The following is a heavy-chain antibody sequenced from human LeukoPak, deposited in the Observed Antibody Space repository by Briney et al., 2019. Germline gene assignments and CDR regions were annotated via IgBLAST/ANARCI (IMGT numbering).Heavy chain of an antibody. CDR2: ISAYNGDT. CDR3: ARDQSDYSNGWYILGL. Sequence: ASVKVSCKASGGTFSSYAISWVRQAPGQGLEWMGWISAYNGDTKYAQKFQGRVTMTTDTSTTTAYMELRSLRSDDTAVYYCARDQSDYSNGWYILGLWGQGTLVTVSS. D-gene: IGHD6-19*01. J-gene: IGHJ4*02. V-gene: IGHV1-18*01. CDR1: GGTFSSYA.